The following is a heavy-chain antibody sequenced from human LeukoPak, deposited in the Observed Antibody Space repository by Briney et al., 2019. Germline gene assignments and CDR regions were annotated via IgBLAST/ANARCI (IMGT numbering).Heavy chain of an antibody. D-gene: IGHD3-22*01. J-gene: IGHJ4*02. CDR1: GGSFSGYY. V-gene: IGHV4-34*01. Sequence: PSETLSLTCAVYGGSFSGYYWSWIRQPPGKGLEWIGEINHSGSTNYNPSLKSRVTISVDTSKNQFSLKLSSVTAADTAVYYCARRIPTYYYDSSGLYYFDYWGQGTLVTVSS. CDR3: ARRIPTYYYDSSGLYYFDY. CDR2: INHSGST.